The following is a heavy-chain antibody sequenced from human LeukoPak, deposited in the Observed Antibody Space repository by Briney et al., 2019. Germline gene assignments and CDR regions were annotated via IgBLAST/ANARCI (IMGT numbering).Heavy chain of an antibody. J-gene: IGHJ6*02. V-gene: IGHV3-23*01. CDR1: GFTFSRFA. D-gene: IGHD2-15*01. CDR3: AKDRVVDRYNSLDV. CDR2: ISDSAGTT. Sequence: GGSLRLSCAASGFTFSRFAMSWVRQAPGKGLEWVSAISDSAGTTNYADSVKGRFSISRDNSKNTLYLQMNSLRAEDTAVYYCAKDRVVDRYNSLDVWGRGTTVTVSS.